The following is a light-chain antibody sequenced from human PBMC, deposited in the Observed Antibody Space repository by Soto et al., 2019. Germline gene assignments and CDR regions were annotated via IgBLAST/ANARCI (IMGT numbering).Light chain of an antibody. Sequence: QSVLTQPASVSGSPGQSSTISCTGTSSDVGTYKYVSWYQQHPGKAPKLMIYDVSNRPSGVSNRFSGSKSGNTASLTISGLEAEDEVDYYCNSYTTSSTLVFGTGTKVTVL. V-gene: IGLV2-14*03. J-gene: IGLJ1*01. CDR2: DVS. CDR1: SSDVGTYKY. CDR3: NSYTTSSTLV.